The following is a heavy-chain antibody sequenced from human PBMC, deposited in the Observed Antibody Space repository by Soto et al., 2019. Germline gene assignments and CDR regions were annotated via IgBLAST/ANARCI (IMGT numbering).Heavy chain of an antibody. CDR2: IYSSGGT. J-gene: IGHJ6*02. D-gene: IGHD1-1*01. Sequence: QVQLQESGPGLVKPSETLSLTCSVSGGSIDSYFWSWIRQPAGKGLEWLGRIYSSGGTNYNVSLGSRVTMSVDTSKSQFSLELRSVTAADTAVYYCARWATGASSHGMDVWGPGTTVTVSS. CDR1: GGSIDSYF. V-gene: IGHV4-4*07. CDR3: ARWATGASSHGMDV.